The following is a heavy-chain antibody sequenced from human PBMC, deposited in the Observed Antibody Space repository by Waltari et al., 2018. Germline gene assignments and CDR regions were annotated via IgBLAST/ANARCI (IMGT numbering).Heavy chain of an antibody. CDR1: GGSISSGGYS. J-gene: IGHJ6*03. V-gene: IGHV4-30-2*01. CDR2: IYHSGST. CDR3: ARARYGSRSSPPYYYYYMDV. D-gene: IGHD3-10*01. Sequence: QLQLQESGSGLVKPSQTLSLTCAVSGGSISSGGYSWSWIRQPPGQGLEWIGYIYHSGSTYYNPSLKSRVTISVDRSKNQFSLKLSSVTAADTAVYYCARARYGSRSSPPYYYYYMDVWGKGTTVTVSS.